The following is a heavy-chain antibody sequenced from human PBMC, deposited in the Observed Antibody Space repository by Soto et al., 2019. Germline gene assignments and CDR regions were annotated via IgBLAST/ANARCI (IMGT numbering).Heavy chain of an antibody. D-gene: IGHD5-18*01. CDR2: ISYDGSNK. J-gene: IGHJ6*02. CDR1: GFTFSSYA. Sequence: QVQLVESGGGVVQSGRSLRLSCEASGFTFSSYAMHWVRQAPGKGLEWLVVISYDGSNKYYADSVKGRFTISRDNSKNTLFLHMNSLRPEDTAIYYCAREVKSIQIWLGMDVWGHGTTVTVSS. V-gene: IGHV3-30-3*01. CDR3: AREVKSIQIWLGMDV.